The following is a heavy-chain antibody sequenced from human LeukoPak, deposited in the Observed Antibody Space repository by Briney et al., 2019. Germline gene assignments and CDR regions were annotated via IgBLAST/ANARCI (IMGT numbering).Heavy chain of an antibody. D-gene: IGHD3-22*01. J-gene: IGHJ5*02. CDR2: IYYSGST. V-gene: IGHV4-59*04. CDR1: GGSISSYY. Sequence: SETLSLTCTVSGGSISSYYWSWIRQPPGKGLEWIGYIYYSGSTYYNPSLKSRVTISVDTSKNQFSLKLSSVTAADTAVYYCARNKRGSGYYLNWFDPWGQGTLVTVSS. CDR3: ARNKRGSGYYLNWFDP.